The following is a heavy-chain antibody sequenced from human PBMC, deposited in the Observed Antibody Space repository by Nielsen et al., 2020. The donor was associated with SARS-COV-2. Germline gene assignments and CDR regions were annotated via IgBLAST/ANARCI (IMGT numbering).Heavy chain of an antibody. J-gene: IGHJ3*02. V-gene: IGHV3-33*01. CDR2: IWYDGSNK. Sequence: GGSLRLSCAASGFTFSSYGMHWVRQAPGKGLEWVAVIWYDGSNKYYADSVKGRFTISRDNSKNTLYLQMNSLRAEDTAVYYCATYGFTAAFDMWGHGTMVTVSS. CDR1: GFTFSSYG. CDR3: ATYGFTAAFDM. D-gene: IGHD2-21*02.